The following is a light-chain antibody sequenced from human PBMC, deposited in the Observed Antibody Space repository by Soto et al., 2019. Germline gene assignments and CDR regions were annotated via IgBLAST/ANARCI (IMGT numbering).Light chain of an antibody. CDR2: GAS. CDR3: QQYSSALLT. J-gene: IGKJ4*01. CDR1: QRISSSY. V-gene: IGKV3-20*01. Sequence: ENVLTQSPATLSVSPVERATLSCRASQRISSSYLAWYQQKPGQAARLLIYGASSRATGIPDRFSGSGSGTDFTLTISRLESEDFAVYYCQQYSSALLTFGGGTKVDIK.